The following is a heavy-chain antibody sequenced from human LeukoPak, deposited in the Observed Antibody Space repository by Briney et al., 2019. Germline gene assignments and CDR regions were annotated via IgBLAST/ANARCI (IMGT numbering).Heavy chain of an antibody. J-gene: IGHJ6*02. Sequence: KPSETLSLTCAVYGGSFSGYYWSWIRQPPGKGLEWIGEINHSGSTNYNPSLKSRVTISVDTSKNQFSLKLSSVTAADTAVYYCATVDIVNYYYGMDVWGQGTTVTVSS. CDR3: ATVDIVNYYYGMDV. CDR2: INHSGST. CDR1: GGSFSGYY. V-gene: IGHV4-34*01. D-gene: IGHD5-12*01.